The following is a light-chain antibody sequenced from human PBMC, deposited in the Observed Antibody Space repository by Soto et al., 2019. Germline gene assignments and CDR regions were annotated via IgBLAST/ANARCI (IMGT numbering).Light chain of an antibody. CDR3: QPYSSGRPRYT. CDR2: GAS. J-gene: IGKJ2*01. Sequence: EIVMTQSPATLSVSPGERATLSCRARQSVSSNLDWYQQKPGQAPRLLIYGASTRATGIPARFSGSVSGTEFTLIISRLQSEDFAGYCCQPYSSGRPRYTFGQGTKLEIK. V-gene: IGKV3-15*01. CDR1: QSVSSN.